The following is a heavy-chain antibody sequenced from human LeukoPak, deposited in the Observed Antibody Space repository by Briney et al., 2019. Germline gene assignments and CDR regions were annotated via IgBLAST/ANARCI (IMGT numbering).Heavy chain of an antibody. V-gene: IGHV3-21*01. CDR2: ISSSSSYI. J-gene: IGHJ4*02. D-gene: IGHD6-19*01. CDR3: ARGAIAVAVPYYFDY. CDR1: GFTFSSYS. Sequence: GGSLRLSCAASGFTFSSYSMNWVRQAPGKGLEWVSSISSSSSYIYYADSVKGRFTISRDNAKNSLYLQMNSLRAEDTAVYYCARGAIAVAVPYYFDYWGQGTLVTVSS.